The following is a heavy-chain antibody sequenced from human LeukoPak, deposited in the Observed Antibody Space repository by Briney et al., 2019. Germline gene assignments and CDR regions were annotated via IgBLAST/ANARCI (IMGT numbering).Heavy chain of an antibody. J-gene: IGHJ4*02. CDR3: ARHLIIGTTDYFDY. D-gene: IGHD1-20*01. CDR1: GYSFISYG. Sequence: ASVKVSCKASGYSFISYGISWVRQAPGQGLEWMGWISGYNGNTNYAQKYQGRVTTTTDTSTSTAYMELRSLRSDDTAVYYCARHLIIGTTDYFDYWGQGTLVTVSS. V-gene: IGHV1-18*01. CDR2: ISGYNGNT.